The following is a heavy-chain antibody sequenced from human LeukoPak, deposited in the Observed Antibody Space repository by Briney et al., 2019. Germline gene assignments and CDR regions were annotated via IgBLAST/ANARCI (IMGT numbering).Heavy chain of an antibody. D-gene: IGHD3-22*01. CDR3: ARETEYYYDSSGYYYYYYMDV. CDR1: GGSVSSYY. V-gene: IGHV4-4*07. CDR2: IYTSGST. Sequence: SETLSLTCTVSGGSVSSYYWSWIRQPAGKGLEWIGRIYTSGSTNYNPSLKSRVTMSVDTSKNQFSLKLSSVTAADTAVYCCARETEYYYDSSGYYYYYYMDVWGKGTTVTVSS. J-gene: IGHJ6*03.